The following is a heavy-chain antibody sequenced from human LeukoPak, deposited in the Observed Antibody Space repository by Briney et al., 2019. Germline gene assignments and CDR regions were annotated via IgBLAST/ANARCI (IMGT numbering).Heavy chain of an antibody. V-gene: IGHV4-59*01. CDR2: IYSTGST. CDR3: ARRTKVGGRQQGDAFDI. J-gene: IGHJ3*02. D-gene: IGHD4-17*01. Sequence: PSETLSLTCTVSDGSINSYYWNWIRQPPGKGLEWIGYIYSTGSTNYNPSLKSRLIISLDTSKNQFSLILNSVTAADTAVYYCARRTKVGGRQQGDAFDIWGQGTMVTVSS. CDR1: DGSINSYY.